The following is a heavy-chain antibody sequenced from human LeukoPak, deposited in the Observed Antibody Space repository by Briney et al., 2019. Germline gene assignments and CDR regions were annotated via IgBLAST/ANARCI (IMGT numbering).Heavy chain of an antibody. D-gene: IGHD6-13*01. CDR2: IYYSGST. CDR3: ARGQAAAGYFDY. V-gene: IGHV4-39*07. J-gene: IGHJ4*02. Sequence: SETLSLTCTVSGGSISSSSYYWGWIRQPPGKGLEWIGSIYYSGSTYYNPSLKSRVTISVDTSKNQFSLKLSSVTAADTAVYYCARGQAAAGYFDYWGQGTLVTVSS. CDR1: GGSISSSSYY.